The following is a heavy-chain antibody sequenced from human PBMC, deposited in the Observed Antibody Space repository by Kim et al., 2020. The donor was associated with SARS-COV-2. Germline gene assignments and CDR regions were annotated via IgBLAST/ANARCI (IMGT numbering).Heavy chain of an antibody. Sequence: GGSLRLSCAASGFTFSSSAMSWVRQAPGKGLEWVSAINGSGGSTDNADSVKGRFTFSIDNYKTTPYLQLKSLSAEDTAVYVCSNGGTGWLQQQTEYWGQG. D-gene: IGHD5-12*01. J-gene: IGHJ4*02. CDR1: GFTFSSSA. CDR3: SNGGTGWLQQQTEY. V-gene: IGHV3-23*01. CDR2: INGSGGST.